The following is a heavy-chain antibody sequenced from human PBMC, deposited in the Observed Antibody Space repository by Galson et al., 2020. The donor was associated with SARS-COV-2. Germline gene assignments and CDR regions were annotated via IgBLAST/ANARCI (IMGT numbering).Heavy chain of an antibody. V-gene: IGHV4-59*08. CDR3: ARHSNDLGGHYPLDY. D-gene: IGHD3-10*01. CDR1: GGSIRGYY. CDR2: RDDSGRA. Sequence: ETSETLSLTCTVSGGSIRGYYWSWIRQPPGKGLEWIAYRDDSGRADSNPSLKSRVTMSVDTSTNQLSLKLSSVTAADTAVYYCARHSNDLGGHYPLDYWGQGTLVSVSS. J-gene: IGHJ4*02.